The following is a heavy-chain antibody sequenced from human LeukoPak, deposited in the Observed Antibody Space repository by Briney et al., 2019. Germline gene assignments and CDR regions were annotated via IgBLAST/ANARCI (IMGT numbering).Heavy chain of an antibody. D-gene: IGHD1/OR15-1a*01. CDR3: ARVRNNTSGY. Sequence: GGSLRLSCAASGFTFSSYSMNWVRQAPGKGLEWVSSISSSGTYRYYADSAKGRFTISRDNAKNSLYLQMNSLRAEDTAVYSCARVRNNTSGYWGQGTLVTVSS. CDR2: ISSSGTYR. V-gene: IGHV3-21*01. J-gene: IGHJ4*02. CDR1: GFTFSSYS.